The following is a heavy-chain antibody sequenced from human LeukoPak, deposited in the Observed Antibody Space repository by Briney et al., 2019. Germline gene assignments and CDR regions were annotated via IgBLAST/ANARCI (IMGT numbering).Heavy chain of an antibody. D-gene: IGHD5-24*01. J-gene: IGHJ4*02. V-gene: IGHV3-30*02. Sequence: GGSLRLSCVASGFTFNSYGMHWVRQAPGKGLEWLAFLRFDGTGKHYADSVKGRFTISRDNSKNTLYLQMNSLRAEDTAVYYCAMDSSWLPLKFDYWGQGTLVTVST. CDR1: GFTFNSYG. CDR2: LRFDGTGK. CDR3: AMDSSWLPLKFDY.